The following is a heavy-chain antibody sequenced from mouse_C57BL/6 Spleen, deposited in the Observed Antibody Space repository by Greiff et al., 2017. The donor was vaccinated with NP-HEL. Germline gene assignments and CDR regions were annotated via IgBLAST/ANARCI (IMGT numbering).Heavy chain of an antibody. D-gene: IGHD1-1*01. CDR1: GYTFTDYY. CDR3: ARFGDYYGSSLYWYFDV. CDR2: INPNNGGT. Sequence: VQLQQSGPELVKPGASVKISCKASGYTFTDYYMNWVKQSHGKSLEWIGDINPNNGGTSYNQKFKGKATLTVDKSSSTAYMELRSLTSEDSAVYYCARFGDYYGSSLYWYFDVWGTGTTVTVSS. V-gene: IGHV1-26*01. J-gene: IGHJ1*03.